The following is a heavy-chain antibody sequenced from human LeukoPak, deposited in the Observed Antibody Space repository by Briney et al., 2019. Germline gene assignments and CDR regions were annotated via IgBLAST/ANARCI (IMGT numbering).Heavy chain of an antibody. CDR2: IYYSGST. CDR1: GGSISSHY. V-gene: IGHV4-59*11. D-gene: IGHD2-2*01. J-gene: IGHJ5*02. CDR3: ARYAAFYGLRNNWFDP. Sequence: SETLSLTCTVSGGSISSHYWSWIRQPPGKGVEWIGYIYYSGSTNYNPSLKSRVTISVDTSKNQFSLKLSSVTAADTAVYYCARYAAFYGLRNNWFDPWGQGTLVTVSS.